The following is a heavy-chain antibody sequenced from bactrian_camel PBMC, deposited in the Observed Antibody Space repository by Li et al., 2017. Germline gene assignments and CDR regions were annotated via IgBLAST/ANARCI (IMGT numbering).Heavy chain of an antibody. CDR1: GFTFSVYA. CDR2: IDTDGTTT. Sequence: HVQLVESGGGLVQPGGSLRLSCSASGFTFSVYAMSWVRQAPGRGLEWVSSIDTDGTTTTYADSVKGRFTISRDDAKTTLYLQMNNLKPEDTATYYCALIPFPHPGHRL. J-gene: IGHJ4*01. V-gene: IGHV3S7*01.